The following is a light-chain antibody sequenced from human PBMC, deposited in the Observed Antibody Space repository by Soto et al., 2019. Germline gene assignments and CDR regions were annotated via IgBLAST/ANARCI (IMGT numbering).Light chain of an antibody. J-gene: IGKJ4*01. CDR3: QQYRNWPPIT. CDR2: DTS. Sequence: ETVMTQSPATLSVYPGERATLSCRASQSVSRNLAWYQQRPGQAPRLLIYDTSTRATGIPSRFSGSGSGTEFTLTISSLQSEDFAVYYCQQYRNWPPITFGGGTKVEIK. V-gene: IGKV3D-15*01. CDR1: QSVSRN.